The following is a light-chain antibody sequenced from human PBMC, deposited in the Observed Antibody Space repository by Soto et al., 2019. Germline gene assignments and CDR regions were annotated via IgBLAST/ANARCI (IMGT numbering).Light chain of an antibody. Sequence: DIQMTQSPSSLSASVGDRVTIGCRANETVSIYLNWYQQKPGKAPKLLNYAASTWQSGVPSRFSGSGSGTHFTPAISSLQPDDFATYHCHQSFCVPPTFGQGTKVEI. CDR2: AAS. J-gene: IGKJ1*01. V-gene: IGKV1-39*01. CDR1: ETVSIY. CDR3: HQSFCVPPT.